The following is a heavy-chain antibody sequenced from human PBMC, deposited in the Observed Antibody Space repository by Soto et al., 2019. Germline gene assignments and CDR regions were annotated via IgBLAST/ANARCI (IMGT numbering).Heavy chain of an antibody. J-gene: IGHJ6*02. CDR3: ARGSSSYYGMDV. Sequence: SETLSLTCAVSGGSISSGGYSWSWIRQPPGKGLEWIGYIHHSGSTYYNPSLKSRVTISVDRSKNQFSLKLSSVTAADTAVYYCARGSSSYYGMDVWGQGTTVTVSS. CDR2: IHHSGST. CDR1: GGSISSGGYS. V-gene: IGHV4-30-2*01.